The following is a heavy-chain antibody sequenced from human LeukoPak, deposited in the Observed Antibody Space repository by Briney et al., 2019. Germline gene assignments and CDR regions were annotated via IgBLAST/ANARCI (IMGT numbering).Heavy chain of an antibody. Sequence: PGASVKVSCKASGYTFTQYAMHWVRQAPGQRLEWMGWINAGNGVTKYSQKFQDRVTITRDTSASTAYMELSSLRSEDTAVYYCARDLSRGWMVQGDSPFDIWGQGTLVTVSS. D-gene: IGHD6-19*01. CDR3: ARDLSRGWMVQGDSPFDI. V-gene: IGHV1-3*01. J-gene: IGHJ3*02. CDR2: INAGNGVT. CDR1: GYTFTQYA.